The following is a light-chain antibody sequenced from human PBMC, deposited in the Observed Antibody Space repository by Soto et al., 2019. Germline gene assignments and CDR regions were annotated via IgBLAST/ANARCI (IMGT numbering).Light chain of an antibody. J-gene: IGLJ2*01. Sequence: QTVVTQEPSVTVSPGGTVTLTCGSSTGAVTSGHFPYWFQQKPGQAPRTLIYEASNKYSWTPARFSGPLLGGKAALTLSGAQPEDEADYYCLLSYNDDRVFGGGTKLTVL. CDR1: TGAVTSGHF. CDR2: EAS. V-gene: IGLV7-46*01. CDR3: LLSYNDDRV.